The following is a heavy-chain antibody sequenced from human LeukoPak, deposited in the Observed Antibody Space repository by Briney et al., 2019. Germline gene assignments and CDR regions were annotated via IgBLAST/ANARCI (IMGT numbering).Heavy chain of an antibody. CDR2: ISSSGSTI. D-gene: IGHD5-12*01. J-gene: IGHJ4*02. CDR1: GFTFSSYA. CDR3: ARDLSPVEIVATVLDS. Sequence: PGGSLRLSCAASGFTFSSYAMSWIRQAPGKGLEWVSYISSSGSTIYYADSVKGRFTISRDNAKNSLYLQMNSLRAEDTGVYYCARDLSPVEIVATVLDSWGQGTLVTVSS. V-gene: IGHV3-11*04.